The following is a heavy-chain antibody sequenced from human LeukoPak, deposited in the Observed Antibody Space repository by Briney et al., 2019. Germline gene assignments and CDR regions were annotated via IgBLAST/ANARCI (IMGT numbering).Heavy chain of an antibody. D-gene: IGHD4-17*01. Sequence: GESLKISCKGSGYSITSYWIGWVRQMPGKGLEWMGIIYPGDSDTRYSPSFQGHVTISADKSISTAYLQWSSLKASDTAMYYCARHRGGDYGLDAFDIWGQGTMVTVSS. CDR2: IYPGDSDT. J-gene: IGHJ3*02. CDR1: GYSITSYW. CDR3: ARHRGGDYGLDAFDI. V-gene: IGHV5-51*01.